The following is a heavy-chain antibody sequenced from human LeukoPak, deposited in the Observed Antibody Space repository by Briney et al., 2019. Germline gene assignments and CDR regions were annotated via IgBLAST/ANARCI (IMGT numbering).Heavy chain of an antibody. Sequence: GGSLRLSCAASGFTFSSYSMNWVRQAPGKGLEWVANIKQDGSEKYYVDSVKGRFTISRDNAKNSLFLQMNSLRAEDTAVYYCARRRYSGSSQHFDYWGQGTLVTVSS. CDR1: GFTFSSYS. D-gene: IGHD1-26*01. CDR2: IKQDGSEK. CDR3: ARRRYSGSSQHFDY. J-gene: IGHJ4*02. V-gene: IGHV3-7*01.